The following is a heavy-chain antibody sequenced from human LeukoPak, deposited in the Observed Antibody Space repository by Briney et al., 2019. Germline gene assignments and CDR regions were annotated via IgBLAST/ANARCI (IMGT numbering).Heavy chain of an antibody. CDR1: GGTFSSYA. J-gene: IGHJ4*02. D-gene: IGHD1-7*01. V-gene: IGHV1-69*05. CDR2: IIPIFGTA. Sequence: ASVKVSCKASGGTFSSYAISWVRQAPGQGLEWMGGIIPIFGTANYAQKFQGRVMITTDESTSTAYMELSSLRSEDTAVYYCARGNWNYHYFDYWGQGTLVTVSS. CDR3: ARGNWNYHYFDY.